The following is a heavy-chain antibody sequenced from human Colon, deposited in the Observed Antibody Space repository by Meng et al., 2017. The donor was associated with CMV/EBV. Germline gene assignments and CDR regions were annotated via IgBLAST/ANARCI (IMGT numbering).Heavy chain of an antibody. CDR2: ISGSGYSV. V-gene: IGHV3-23*01. J-gene: IGHJ4*02. D-gene: IGHD3-16*01. CDR3: AKGLSASQYYFDS. CDR1: GITLSNYV. Sequence: GESLKISCAASGITLSNYVMSWVRQAPGKGLEWVSRISGSGYSVDYADSVKGRFTISRDNSKNTLFLQMNSLGVEDTAVYFCAKGLSASQYYFDSWGQGTLVTVSS.